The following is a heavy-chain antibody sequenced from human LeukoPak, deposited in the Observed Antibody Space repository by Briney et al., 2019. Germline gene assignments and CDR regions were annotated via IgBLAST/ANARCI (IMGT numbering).Heavy chain of an antibody. Sequence: GGSLRLSCAASGFTFSSYGMSWVRQAPGKGLEWVGFIRSKTYSGTTEYAASVEGRFTVSRDDSKNIAYLQMNSLKTEDTAVYYCTRGGSGWYGTYFGSWGQGTLVTVSS. CDR3: TRGGSGWYGTYFGS. CDR2: IRSKTYSGTT. D-gene: IGHD6-19*01. V-gene: IGHV3-49*04. J-gene: IGHJ4*02. CDR1: GFTFSSYG.